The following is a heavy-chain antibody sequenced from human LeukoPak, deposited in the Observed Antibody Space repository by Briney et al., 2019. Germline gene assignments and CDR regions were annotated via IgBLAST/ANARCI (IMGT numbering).Heavy chain of an antibody. CDR1: GFTFNNFA. V-gene: IGHV3-23*01. Sequence: PGGSLRLSCAASGFTFNNFAISWVRQAPGKGLEWVSAMSGSGGTTVYADPVKGRFTISRDNAKNSLYLQMNSLRAEDTALYHCARVGVVVAATDAFDIWGQGTMVTVSS. CDR3: ARVGVVVAATDAFDI. CDR2: MSGSGGTT. D-gene: IGHD2-15*01. J-gene: IGHJ3*02.